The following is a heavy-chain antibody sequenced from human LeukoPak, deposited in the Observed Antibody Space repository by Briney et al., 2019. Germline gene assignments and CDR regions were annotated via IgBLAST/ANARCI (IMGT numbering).Heavy chain of an antibody. D-gene: IGHD4-23*01. Sequence: AASVKVSCKASGYAFTRHYMHWVRQAPGQGLEWMGLINPSGSSTIYAQKFQGRVTMTRDMSTSTDYMELSSLRSEDTAVYYCARRAGGYSHPYDYWGQGILVTVSS. CDR1: GYAFTRHY. CDR2: INPSGSST. CDR3: ARRAGGYSHPYDY. V-gene: IGHV1-46*01. J-gene: IGHJ4*02.